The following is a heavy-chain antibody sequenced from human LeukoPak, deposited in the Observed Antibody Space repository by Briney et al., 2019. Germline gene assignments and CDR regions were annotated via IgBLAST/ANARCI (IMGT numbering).Heavy chain of an antibody. J-gene: IGHJ5*02. Sequence: ASVKVSCKASGYTFTGYYMHWVRQAPGQGLEWMGRINPNSGGTNYAQKFQGRVTMTRDTSISTAYMELRRLRSDDTAVYYCARKLGYCSSTSCAGFDPWGQGTQVTVSS. V-gene: IGHV1-2*06. D-gene: IGHD2-2*01. CDR3: ARKLGYCSSTSCAGFDP. CDR2: INPNSGGT. CDR1: GYTFTGYY.